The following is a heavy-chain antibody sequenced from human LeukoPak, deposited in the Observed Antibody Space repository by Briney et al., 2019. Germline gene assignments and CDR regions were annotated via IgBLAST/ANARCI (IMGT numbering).Heavy chain of an antibody. CDR2: ISSSSSTI. J-gene: IGHJ5*02. V-gene: IGHV3-48*02. D-gene: IGHD3-22*01. Sequence: GGSPRLSCAASGFTFSSYSMNWVRQAPGKGLEWVSYISSSSSTIYYADSVKGRFTISRDNAKNSLYLQMNSLRDEDTAVYYCARTGYESRHYDSSGYNWFDPWGQGTLVTVSS. CDR1: GFTFSSYS. CDR3: ARTGYESRHYDSSGYNWFDP.